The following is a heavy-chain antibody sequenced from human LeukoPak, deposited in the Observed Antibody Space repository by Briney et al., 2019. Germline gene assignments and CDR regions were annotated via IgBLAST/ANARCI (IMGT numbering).Heavy chain of an antibody. J-gene: IGHJ5*02. CDR1: GFTFSSYW. CDR2: NNTDGSST. V-gene: IGHV3-74*01. CDR3: ARGYYYDSSGYYL. D-gene: IGHD3-22*01. Sequence: GGPLRLSCAASGFTFSSYWMHWVRQAPGKGLVWVSRNNTDGSSTSYADSVKGRFTISRDNAKNTLYLQMNSQRAEDTAVYYCARGYYYDSSGYYLWGQGTLVTVSS.